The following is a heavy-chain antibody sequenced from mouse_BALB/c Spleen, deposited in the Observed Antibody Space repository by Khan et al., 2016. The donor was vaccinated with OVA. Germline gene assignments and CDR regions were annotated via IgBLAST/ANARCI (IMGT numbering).Heavy chain of an antibody. V-gene: IGHV3-2*02. CDR2: ISNSGSA. Sequence: EVQLQESGPGLVKPSQSLSLTCTVTGYSITRDYAWNWIRQFPGNKLEWMGYISNSGSASYNPSLKSRISITRDTSKNQFFLQLDSETTEDTATYYCASDLGRYFAMDYWGQGTSVTVTS. CDR3: ASDLGRYFAMDY. J-gene: IGHJ4*01. CDR1: GYSITRDYA. D-gene: IGHD4-1*01.